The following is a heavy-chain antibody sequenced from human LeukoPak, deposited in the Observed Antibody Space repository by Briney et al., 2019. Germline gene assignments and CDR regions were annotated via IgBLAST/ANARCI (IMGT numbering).Heavy chain of an antibody. CDR3: ARGGLRNSTRPNHAWDY. J-gene: IGHJ4*02. D-gene: IGHD4-17*01. V-gene: IGHV1-18*01. Sequence: ASVKVSCKASGYTFTSYGISWVRQAPGQGLEWMGWISAYNGNTNYAQKLQGRVTMTTDTSTSTAYMELRSLRSDDTAVYYCARGGLRNSTRPNHAWDYWGQGTLVTVSS. CDR2: ISAYNGNT. CDR1: GYTFTSYG.